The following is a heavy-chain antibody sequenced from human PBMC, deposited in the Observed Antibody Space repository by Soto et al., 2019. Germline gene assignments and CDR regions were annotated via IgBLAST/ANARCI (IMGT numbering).Heavy chain of an antibody. CDR3: ARDNNWSYDY. CDR1: GFTFSSHW. Sequence: GGSLRLSCAASGFTFSSHWMHWVRQAPGKGLLWVSHIGPDGTTTRDADSVQGRFTISGDNARNTLYLQMDSLRDEDTAVYYCARDNNWSYDYWGQGIQVTVYS. V-gene: IGHV3-74*01. D-gene: IGHD1-1*01. CDR2: IGPDGTTT. J-gene: IGHJ4*02.